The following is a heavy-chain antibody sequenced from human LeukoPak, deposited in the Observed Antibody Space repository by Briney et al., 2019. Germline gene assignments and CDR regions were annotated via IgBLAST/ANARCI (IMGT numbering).Heavy chain of an antibody. J-gene: IGHJ4*02. D-gene: IGHD2-15*01. CDR3: ARAKPLGYCSGGSCYRTHYFDY. V-gene: IGHV4-61*02. CDR1: GGSISSGSYY. Sequence: PSQTLSLTCTVPGGSISSGSYYWSWVRQPAGKGLEWIGRIYTSGSTNYNPSLKSRVTISVDTSKNQFSLKLSSVTAADTAVYYCARAKPLGYCSGGSCYRTHYFDYWGQGTLVTVSS. CDR2: IYTSGST.